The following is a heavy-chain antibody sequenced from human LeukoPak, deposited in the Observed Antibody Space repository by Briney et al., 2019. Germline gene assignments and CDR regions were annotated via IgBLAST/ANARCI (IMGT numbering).Heavy chain of an antibody. Sequence: ASETLSLTCTVSGASISDYFWNWIRRPAGRGLEWIGRIDTSGTAKYNSSLKSRVTISVDTSKNQFSLRLSSAAAADTAIYYCARGTKKTVYHTLDYWGQGILVTVSS. V-gene: IGHV4-4*07. CDR2: IDTSGTA. D-gene: IGHD1-7*01. CDR1: GASISDYF. CDR3: ARGTKKTVYHTLDY. J-gene: IGHJ4*02.